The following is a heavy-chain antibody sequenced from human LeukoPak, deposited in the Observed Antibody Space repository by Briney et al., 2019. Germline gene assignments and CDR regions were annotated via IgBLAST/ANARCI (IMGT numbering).Heavy chain of an antibody. CDR3: AKLYSSSWADAFDI. CDR2: ISGSGGST. D-gene: IGHD6-13*01. V-gene: IGHV3-23*01. J-gene: IGHJ3*02. Sequence: GGSLRLSCAASGFTFSSYAMSWVRQAPGKGLXXXXAISGSGGSTYYADSVKGRFTISRDNSKNTLYLQMNSLRAEDTAVYYCAKLYSSSWADAFDIWGQGTMVTVSS. CDR1: GFTFSSYA.